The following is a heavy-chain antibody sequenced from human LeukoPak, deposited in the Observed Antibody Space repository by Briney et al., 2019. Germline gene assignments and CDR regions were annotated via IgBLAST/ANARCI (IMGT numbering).Heavy chain of an antibody. CDR1: GFAFSSYW. CDR2: INSDVSST. CDR3: ARDYYYGMDV. Sequence: GGSLRLSCAAAGFAFSSYWMHWVRQAPREGLVWVSHINSDVSSTTYADSVKGRFTISRDNAKNTLYLQMNSLRAEDTAVYHCARDYYYGMDVRGQGTTVTVSS. V-gene: IGHV3-74*01. J-gene: IGHJ6*02.